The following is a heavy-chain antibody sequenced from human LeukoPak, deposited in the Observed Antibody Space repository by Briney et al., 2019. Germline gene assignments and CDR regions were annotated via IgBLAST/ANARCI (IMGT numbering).Heavy chain of an antibody. CDR1: GGSFSGYY. V-gene: IGHV4-59*03. D-gene: IGHD5-18*01. J-gene: IGHJ2*01. CDR3: ATIRDTAHRYWYFDL. CDR2: MYYIGST. Sequence: SETLSLTCAVYGGSFSGYYWSWIRQPPGKGLEWIGYMYYIGSTTYNPSLKSRVTMSVDTSKNQFSLKLSSVTAADTAVYYCATIRDTAHRYWYFDLWGRGTLVIVSS.